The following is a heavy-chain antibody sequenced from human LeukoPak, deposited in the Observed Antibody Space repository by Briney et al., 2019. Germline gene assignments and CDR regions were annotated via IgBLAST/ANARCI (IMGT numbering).Heavy chain of an antibody. J-gene: IGHJ5*02. CDR3: ARRLFGRPFAENWFDP. Sequence: SETLSLTCTVSGASISSDYWTWIRQPPGKGLEWIGYVFYSGSPNYNPSLKSRVTLSLDTSKSQFSLRLTSVTAADTAIYCCARRLFGRPFAENWFDPWGQGTLVTVSS. D-gene: IGHD2-21*01. CDR2: VFYSGSP. V-gene: IGHV4-59*01. CDR1: GASISSDY.